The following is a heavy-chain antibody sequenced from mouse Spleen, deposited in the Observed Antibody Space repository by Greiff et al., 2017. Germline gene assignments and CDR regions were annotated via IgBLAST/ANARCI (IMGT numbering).Heavy chain of an antibody. Sequence: QVQLQQPGAELVKPGASVKLSCKASGYTFTSYWMHWVKQRPGQGLEWIGEINPSNGRTNYNEKFKSKATLTVDKSSSTAYMQLSSLTSEDSAVYYCAREDYYGSRKFAYWGQGTLVTVSA. CDR1: GYTFTSYW. CDR2: INPSNGRT. D-gene: IGHD1-1*01. J-gene: IGHJ3*01. V-gene: IGHV1S81*02. CDR3: AREDYYGSRKFAY.